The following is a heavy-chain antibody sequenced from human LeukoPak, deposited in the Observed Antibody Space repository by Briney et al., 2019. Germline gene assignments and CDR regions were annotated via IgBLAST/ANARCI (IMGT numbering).Heavy chain of an antibody. CDR1: GFTFSSYE. CDR3: AREGNNWNHFDY. D-gene: IGHD1-20*01. J-gene: IGHJ4*02. V-gene: IGHV3-48*03. Sequence: GGSLGLSCVASGFTFSSYEMNWVRQAPGKGLEWVSYISSSGSTIYYADSVKGRFTISRDNAKNSLYLQMNSLRAEDTAVYYCAREGNNWNHFDYWGQGTLVTVSS. CDR2: ISSSGSTI.